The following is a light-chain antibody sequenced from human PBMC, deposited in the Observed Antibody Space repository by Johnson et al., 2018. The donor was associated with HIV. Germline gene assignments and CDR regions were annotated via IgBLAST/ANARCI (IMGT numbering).Light chain of an antibody. CDR1: SSNVGNNY. CDR3: GTWDNGLSAYV. Sequence: QSVLTQPPSVSAAPGQKVTISCSGSSSNVGNNYVSWYQCLPGTAPKLLIFENNKRPSGIPDRFSGSKSGTSATLGIPGLQTGDEADYDCGTWDNGLSAYVFGTGTKVTVL. J-gene: IGLJ1*01. CDR2: ENN. V-gene: IGLV1-51*02.